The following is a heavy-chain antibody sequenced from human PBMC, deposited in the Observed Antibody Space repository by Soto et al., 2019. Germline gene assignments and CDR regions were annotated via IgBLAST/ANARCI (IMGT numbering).Heavy chain of an antibody. J-gene: IGHJ6*02. CDR1: GYTFTRSG. CDR2: INPNSGGT. CDR3: ARDLRDSSGSQSSWDYYYGMDV. D-gene: IGHD6-19*01. Sequence: ASVKVSCKASGYTFTRSGISWVRKTPGKGLEWMGWINPNSGGTNYAQKFQGWVTMTRDTSISTAYMELSRLRSDDTAVYYCARDLRDSSGSQSSWDYYYGMDVWGQGTTVTVSS. V-gene: IGHV1-2*04.